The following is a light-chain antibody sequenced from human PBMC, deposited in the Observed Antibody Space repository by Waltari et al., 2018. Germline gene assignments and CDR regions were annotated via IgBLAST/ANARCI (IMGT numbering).Light chain of an antibody. Sequence: DIQMTQSPSSLSASVGDRVTITCQASQDIRKYLNWYQHKSGKAPKILIYDASNLERGVPSRFRVYGSGTNYTFSISSLQPEDFATDFCQQHHELQTFGQGTKLDIK. CDR1: QDIRKY. CDR2: DAS. J-gene: IGKJ2*01. V-gene: IGKV1-33*01. CDR3: QQHHELQT.